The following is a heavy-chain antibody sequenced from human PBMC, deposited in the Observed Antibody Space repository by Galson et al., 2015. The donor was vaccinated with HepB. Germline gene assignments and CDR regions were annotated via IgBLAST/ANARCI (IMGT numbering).Heavy chain of an antibody. CDR2: IYSGGST. Sequence: SLRLSCAASGFTVSSNYMSWVRQAPGKGLEWVSVIYSGGSTYYADSVKGRFTISRDNSKNTLYLQMNSLRAEDTAVYYCARDMRYCSSTSCYYYYYYGMDVWGQGTTVTVSS. J-gene: IGHJ6*02. V-gene: IGHV3-53*01. CDR1: GFTVSSNY. D-gene: IGHD2-2*01. CDR3: ARDMRYCSSTSCYYYYYYGMDV.